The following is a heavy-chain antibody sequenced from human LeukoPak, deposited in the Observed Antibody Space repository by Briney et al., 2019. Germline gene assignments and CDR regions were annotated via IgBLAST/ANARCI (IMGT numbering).Heavy chain of an antibody. Sequence: SETLSLTCTVSGGSISSSSYYWGWIRQPPGKGLEWIGSIYYSGSTYYNPSLKSRFTISVDTSKNQFSLKLSSVTAADTAVYYCARDSFVLAVAYYFDYWGQGTLVTVSS. D-gene: IGHD6-19*01. J-gene: IGHJ4*02. CDR2: IYYSGST. V-gene: IGHV4-39*07. CDR3: ARDSFVLAVAYYFDY. CDR1: GGSISSSSYY.